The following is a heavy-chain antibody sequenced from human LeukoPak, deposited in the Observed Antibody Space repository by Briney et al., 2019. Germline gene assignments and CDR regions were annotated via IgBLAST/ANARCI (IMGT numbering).Heavy chain of an antibody. D-gene: IGHD6-19*01. CDR3: ARDRPSSGWYGELDY. J-gene: IGHJ4*02. Sequence: GGSLRLSCAASGFTFTSYSMNWVRQAPGKGLEWVSCISSSSYIYYADSVKGRFTISRDNAKNSLYLQMNSLRAEDTAVYYCARDRPSSGWYGELDYWGQGTLVTVSS. V-gene: IGHV3-21*01. CDR2: ISSSSYI. CDR1: GFTFTSYS.